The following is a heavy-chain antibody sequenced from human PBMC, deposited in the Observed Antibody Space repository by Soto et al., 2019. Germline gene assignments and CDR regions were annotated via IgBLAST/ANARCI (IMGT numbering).Heavy chain of an antibody. J-gene: IGHJ4*02. CDR1: GFTFSSYG. CDR3: AKAAYSSSWFVHLGRDYFDY. V-gene: IGHV3-30*18. CDR2: ISYDGSNK. D-gene: IGHD6-13*01. Sequence: QVQLVESGGGVVQPGRSLRLSCAASGFTFSSYGMHWVRQAPGKGLEWVAVISYDGSNKYYADSVKGRFTISRDNSKNTLYLQMNSLRAEDTAVYYCAKAAYSSSWFVHLGRDYFDYWGQGTLVTVSS.